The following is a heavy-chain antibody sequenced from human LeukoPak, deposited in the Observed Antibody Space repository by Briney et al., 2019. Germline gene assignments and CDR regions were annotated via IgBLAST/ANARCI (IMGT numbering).Heavy chain of an antibody. V-gene: IGHV5-51*01. D-gene: IGHD2-2*01. J-gene: IGHJ4*02. CDR2: IYPGDSDT. Sequence: GESLQISCRGSGHSFTTYWIGWVRPMPGKGLEWMGIIYPGDSDTRYTPSFQGQVTMSADKSINTAYLQWSSLKASDTAMYHCARRQGCSSTSCPPDYWGQGTLVTVSP. CDR3: ARRQGCSSTSCPPDY. CDR1: GHSFTTYW.